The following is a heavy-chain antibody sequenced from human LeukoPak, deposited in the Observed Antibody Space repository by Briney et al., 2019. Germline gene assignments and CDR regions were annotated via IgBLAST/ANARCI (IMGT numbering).Heavy chain of an antibody. CDR1: GFTFSDYY. CDR2: ISSSDSSI. V-gene: IGHV3-11*04. J-gene: IGHJ6*03. Sequence: KAGGSLRLSCAASGFTFSDYYMSWIRRAPGKGLEWVSYISSSDSSIYYADSVKGRFTIPRDNTKNSLYLQMNSLRAEDTATYYCARILEGYHYYMDVWGKGTTVTVSS. CDR3: ARILEGYHYYMDV.